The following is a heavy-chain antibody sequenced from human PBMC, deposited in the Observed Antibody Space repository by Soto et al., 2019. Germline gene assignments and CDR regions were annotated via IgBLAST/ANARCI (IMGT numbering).Heavy chain of an antibody. CDR3: ARGFSAGKGSPPGF. D-gene: IGHD6-13*01. J-gene: IGHJ4*02. CDR2: LSGSGGST. CDR1: GFTFSSFA. V-gene: IGHV3-23*01. Sequence: GGSLRLSCSASGFTFSSFAMSWVRQAPGKGLDWVSALSGSGGSTYSADSVKGRFTISRDNSKNTLYLQMSSMRAEDTAVYYCARGFSAGKGSPPGFWGQGSLVTVSS.